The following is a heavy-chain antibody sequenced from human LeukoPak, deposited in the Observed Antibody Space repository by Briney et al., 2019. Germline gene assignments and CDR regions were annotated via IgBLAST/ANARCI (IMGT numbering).Heavy chain of an antibody. D-gene: IGHD6-19*01. CDR3: ARRSFRSGWYVP. CDR1: GGSISSSSYY. CDR2: IYYSGST. J-gene: IGHJ5*02. V-gene: IGHV4-39*01. Sequence: PSETLSLTCTVSGGSISSSSYYWGWIRQPPGKGLEWIGSIYYSGSTYYNPSLKSRVTISVDTSKNQFSLKLSSVTAADTAVYYCARRSFRSGWYVPWGQGTLVTVSS.